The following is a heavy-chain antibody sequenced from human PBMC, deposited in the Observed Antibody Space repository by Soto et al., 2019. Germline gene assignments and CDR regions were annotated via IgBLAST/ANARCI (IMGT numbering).Heavy chain of an antibody. J-gene: IGHJ5*02. Sequence: QLQLVQSGGEVKKPGASVRVSCEAYGYAFSKYGISWIRQAPGQGLEWMGWIKPDNGNTDYAQKFQGRVTMTTDTSSNTAYMELRSLRSDDTAVYYCATSYDSGFDPWGQGTLVSVSS. CDR1: GYAFSKYG. CDR2: IKPDNGNT. V-gene: IGHV1-18*04. CDR3: ATSYDSGFDP. D-gene: IGHD5-12*01.